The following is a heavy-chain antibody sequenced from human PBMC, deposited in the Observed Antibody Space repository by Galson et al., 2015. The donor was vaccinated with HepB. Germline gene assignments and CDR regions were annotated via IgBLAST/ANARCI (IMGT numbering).Heavy chain of an antibody. CDR1: GGSISSSSYY. V-gene: IGHV4-39*01. D-gene: IGHD1-26*01. Sequence: ETLSLTCTVSGGSISSSSYYWGWIRQPPGKGLEWIGSIYYSGSTYYNPSLKSRVTISVDTSKNQFSLKLSSVTAADTAVYYCASLDGSYADYWGQGTLVTVSS. CDR2: IYYSGST. CDR3: ASLDGSYADY. J-gene: IGHJ4*02.